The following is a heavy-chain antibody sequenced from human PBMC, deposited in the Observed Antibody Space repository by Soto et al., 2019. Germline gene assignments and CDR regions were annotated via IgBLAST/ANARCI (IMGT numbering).Heavy chain of an antibody. D-gene: IGHD6-19*01. CDR1: GFTFSSYS. J-gene: IGHJ5*02. CDR3: VRDLSVGSSGSLPPAWFDP. CDR2: ISSSSSYI. Sequence: GGPLRLSCAASGFTFSSYSMNWVRHAPGKGLEWVSSISSSSSYIYYADSVKGRFTISRDNAKNSLYLQMNSLRAEDTAVFYFVRDLSVGSSGSLPPAWFDPWGQGALVTVSS. V-gene: IGHV3-21*01.